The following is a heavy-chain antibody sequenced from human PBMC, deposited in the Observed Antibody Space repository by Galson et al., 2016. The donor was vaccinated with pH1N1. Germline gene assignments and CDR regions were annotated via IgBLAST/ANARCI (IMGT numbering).Heavy chain of an antibody. J-gene: IGHJ4*02. Sequence: SLRLSCAASGFRFSDSSMTWVRQAPGKGLEWVAVIQHDGSDKYYADSVKGRFTISRDNSKNTFSLQMNSLRPEDTALYYCARAIGSRSAYWGQGTLVTVSS. V-gene: IGHV3-30-3*01. D-gene: IGHD3-16*02. CDR1: GFRFSDSS. CDR3: ARAIGSRSAY. CDR2: IQHDGSDK.